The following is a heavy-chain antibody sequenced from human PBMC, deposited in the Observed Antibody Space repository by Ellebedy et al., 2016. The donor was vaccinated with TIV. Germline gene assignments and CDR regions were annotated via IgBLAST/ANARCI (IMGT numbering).Heavy chain of an antibody. V-gene: IGHV3-74*01. J-gene: IGHJ4*02. Sequence: GESLKISCAVSGFTLSGHWYWVRHTPGKGLVWVSVINNDGSSTNYADSVKGRFTISRDNAKNSLYLQMNSLRADDTAVYYCARSPYTGYSDLGFDYWGQGSLVTVSS. D-gene: IGHD2-2*02. CDR1: GFTLSGHW. CDR3: ARSPYTGYSDLGFDY. CDR2: INNDGSST.